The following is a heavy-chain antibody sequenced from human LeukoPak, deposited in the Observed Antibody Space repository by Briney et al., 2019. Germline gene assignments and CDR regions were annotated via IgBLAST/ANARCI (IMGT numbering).Heavy chain of an antibody. CDR1: GDSLTSGSRY. J-gene: IGHJ6*04. CDR3: ARCMSELDYGDYAYYYHMDV. D-gene: IGHD4-17*01. CDR2: FYSSTRT. V-gene: IGHV4-61*09. Sequence: PSQTLSLTCTVSGDSLTSGSRYWSWIRQPAGKGLEWIGHFYSSTRTTYNPSLESRVTISGDTAKNQFSLKLDSVTAADTAFYFCARCMSELDYGDYAYYYHMDVWGKGTTVTVSS.